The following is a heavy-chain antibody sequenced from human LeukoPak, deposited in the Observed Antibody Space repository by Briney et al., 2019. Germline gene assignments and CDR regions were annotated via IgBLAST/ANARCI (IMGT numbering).Heavy chain of an antibody. V-gene: IGHV1-69*04. CDR2: IIPILGIA. D-gene: IGHD5-18*01. Sequence: SVKVSCKASGGTFSSYAISWVRQAPGQGLEWMGRIIPILGIANYAQKFQGRVTITADKSTSTAYMELSSLRSEDTAVYYCARRDPPQRYGYGYSFDYWGQGTLVTVSS. CDR3: ARRDPPQRYGYGYSFDY. CDR1: GGTFSSYA. J-gene: IGHJ4*02.